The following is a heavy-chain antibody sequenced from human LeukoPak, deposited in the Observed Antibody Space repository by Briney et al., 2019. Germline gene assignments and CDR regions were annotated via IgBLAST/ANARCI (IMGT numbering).Heavy chain of an antibody. Sequence: ASVKVSCKASGYTFTGYHMHWVRQAPGLGLVWMGWIDLNSGDTNYAQNFQGRVAMTRDTSISTAYMELSRLTSDDTAVYYCARDDSNNGFNAFDIWGQGTMVTVSS. J-gene: IGHJ3*02. V-gene: IGHV1-2*02. CDR2: IDLNSGDT. CDR3: ARDDSNNGFNAFDI. CDR1: GYTFTGYH. D-gene: IGHD1/OR15-1a*01.